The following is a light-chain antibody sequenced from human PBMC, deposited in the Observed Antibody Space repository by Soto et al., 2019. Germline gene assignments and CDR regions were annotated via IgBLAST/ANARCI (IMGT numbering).Light chain of an antibody. CDR3: SSHTSTSTSLYV. V-gene: IGLV2-14*01. CDR1: SSDVGGYNY. J-gene: IGLJ1*01. Sequence: QSALTQPASVSGSPGQSSTISCTGTSSDVGGYNYVSWYQQHPGKAPKLMIYDVSNRPSGVSNRFSGSKSGNTASLTISGLQAEDEADYDCSSHTSTSTSLYVFGAGTKLTVL. CDR2: DVS.